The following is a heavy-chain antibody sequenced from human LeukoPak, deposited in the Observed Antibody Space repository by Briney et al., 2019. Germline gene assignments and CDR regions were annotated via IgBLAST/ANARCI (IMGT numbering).Heavy chain of an antibody. J-gene: IGHJ6*02. CDR2: IGGSGST. V-gene: IGHV3-23*01. CDR1: GFTFSSYA. CDR3: ARHLDSGYAHGYGMDV. D-gene: IGHD5-12*01. Sequence: PGGSLRLSCAASGFTFSSYAMSWVRQAPGKGLGWVSAIGGSGSTYYADSVQGRFTISRDNSKNTLYLQMNSLRAEDTAVYYCARHLDSGYAHGYGMDVWGQGTTVTVSS.